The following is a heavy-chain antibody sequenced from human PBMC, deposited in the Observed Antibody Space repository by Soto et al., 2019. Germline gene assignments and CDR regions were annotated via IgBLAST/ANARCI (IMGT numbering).Heavy chain of an antibody. CDR2: IRSKANSYAT. Sequence: EVQLVESGGGLVQPGGSLKLSCAASGFTFSGSAMHWVRQASGKGLEWVGRIRSKANSYATAYAASVKGRFTISRDDSKTTAYLQMNSLKTEDTAVYYCTSTKRPPYYYDSSGYLDNWFDPWGQGTLVTVSS. J-gene: IGHJ5*02. V-gene: IGHV3-73*02. D-gene: IGHD3-22*01. CDR1: GFTFSGSA. CDR3: TSTKRPPYYYDSSGYLDNWFDP.